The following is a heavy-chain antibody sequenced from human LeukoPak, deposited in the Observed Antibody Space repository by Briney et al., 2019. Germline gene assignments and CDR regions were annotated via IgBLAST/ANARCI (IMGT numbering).Heavy chain of an antibody. V-gene: IGHV3-30*02. CDR1: GFTFSNYG. J-gene: IGHJ4*02. D-gene: IGHD3-10*01. CDR2: IRYDGSNK. Sequence: GGSLRLSCAASGFTFSNYGMHWVRQAPGKGLEWVAFIRYDGSNKYYADSVKGRFTISRDNSKNTLYLQMNSLRAEDTAVYYCAKEAIITMVRGVIYYFDYWGQGTLVTVSS. CDR3: AKEAIITMVRGVIYYFDY.